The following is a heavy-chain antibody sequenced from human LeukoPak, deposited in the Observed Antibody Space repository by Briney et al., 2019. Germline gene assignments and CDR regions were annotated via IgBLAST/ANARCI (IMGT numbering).Heavy chain of an antibody. CDR3: ASAKIVVHPLLIDY. CDR2: IYYSGST. CDR1: GGSISSYY. D-gene: IGHD3-22*01. Sequence: SETLSLTCTVSGGSISSYYWSWIRQPPGKGLEWIGYIYYSGSTNYNPSLKSRVTISVDTSKNQFSLKLSSVTAADTAVYYCASAKIVVHPLLIDYWGQGTLVTVSS. J-gene: IGHJ4*02. V-gene: IGHV4-59*01.